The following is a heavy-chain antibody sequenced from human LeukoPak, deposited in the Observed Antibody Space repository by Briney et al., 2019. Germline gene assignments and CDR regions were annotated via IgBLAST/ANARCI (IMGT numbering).Heavy chain of an antibody. J-gene: IGHJ4*02. D-gene: IGHD3-10*02. CDR2: IYYSGST. CDR3: ARLVYYVDSLLFDY. V-gene: IGHV4-59*08. CDR1: GGSISSYY. Sequence: SETLSLTCTVSGGSISSYYWSWIRQPPGKGLEWIGYIYYSGSTNYNPSLKSRVTISVDTSKNQFSLKLSSVTAADTAVFYCARLVYYVDSLLFDYWGQGTLVTVSS.